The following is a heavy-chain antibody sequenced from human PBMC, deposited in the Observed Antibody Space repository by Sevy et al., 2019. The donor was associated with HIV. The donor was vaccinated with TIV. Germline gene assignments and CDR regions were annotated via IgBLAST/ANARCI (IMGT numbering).Heavy chain of an antibody. CDR1: GGSISSYY. CDR3: ARVLYCSSTSCYNEGWFDP. V-gene: IGHV4-59*01. Sequence: SETLSLTCTVSGGSISSYYWSWIRQPPGKGLEWIGYIYYSGSSNYNPSLKSRVTISVDTSKNQFSLKLSSVTAADTAVYYCARVLYCSSTSCYNEGWFDPWGQGTLVNVSS. CDR2: IYYSGSS. J-gene: IGHJ5*02. D-gene: IGHD2-2*02.